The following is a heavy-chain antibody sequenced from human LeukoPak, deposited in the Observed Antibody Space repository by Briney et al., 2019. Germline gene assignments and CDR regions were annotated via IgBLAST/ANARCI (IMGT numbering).Heavy chain of an antibody. Sequence: SETLSLTCTVSGGSMSSDYWSWIRQPPGKGLEWIGYIYYPGSTNYNPSLKSRVTISLDTSKNQVSLKVSSVTAADTAVYYCARRDGYGFFGYWGQGTLVTVSS. CDR2: IYYPGST. CDR3: ARRDGYGFFGY. V-gene: IGHV4-59*08. CDR1: GGSMSSDY. D-gene: IGHD5-18*01. J-gene: IGHJ4*02.